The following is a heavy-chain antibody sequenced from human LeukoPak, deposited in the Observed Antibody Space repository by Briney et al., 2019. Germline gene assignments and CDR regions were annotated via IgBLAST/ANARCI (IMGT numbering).Heavy chain of an antibody. CDR1: VYTFTSYG. J-gene: IGHJ4*02. CDR2: ISAYNGDT. V-gene: IGHV1-18*01. CDR3: ASGALNWYDAFCDY. D-gene: IGHD1-20*01. Sequence: ASVKVSRKASVYTFTSYGICWVRQAPGQGLEWVGCISAYNGDTNYAQKLQGRVTTTTDTSTSTAYMEQRSLRSDDTTVSYCASGALNWYDAFCDYWGQGTLVTVSS.